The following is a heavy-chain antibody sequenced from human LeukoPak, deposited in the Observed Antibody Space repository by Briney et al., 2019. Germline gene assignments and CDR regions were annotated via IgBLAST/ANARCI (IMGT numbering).Heavy chain of an antibody. CDR3: ARTPYDFWSASYSYYFDY. J-gene: IGHJ4*02. CDR2: ISSSSSYI. V-gene: IGHV3-21*01. Sequence: SGGSLRLSCAASGFTFSSYSMNWVRQAPGKGLEWVSSISSSSSYIYYADSVKGRFTISRDNAKNSLYLQMNSLRAEDTAVYYCARTPYDFWSASYSYYFDYWGQGTLVTVSS. D-gene: IGHD3-3*01. CDR1: GFTFSSYS.